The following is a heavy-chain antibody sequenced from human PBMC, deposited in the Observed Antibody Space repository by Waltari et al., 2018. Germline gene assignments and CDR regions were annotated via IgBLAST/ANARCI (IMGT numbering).Heavy chain of an antibody. V-gene: IGHV4-4*02. Sequence: QVQLQESGTGLVKPSGTLSLTCAVSGGAISSSNWWRWVRQPPEKGLEWIGEIYHSGSTNYNPSLKSRVTISVDKSKDQFSLKLSSVTAADTAVYYCASDLNYYGSGSYPDYWGQGTLVTVSS. D-gene: IGHD3-10*01. CDR3: ASDLNYYGSGSYPDY. J-gene: IGHJ4*02. CDR1: GGAISSSNW. CDR2: IYHSGST.